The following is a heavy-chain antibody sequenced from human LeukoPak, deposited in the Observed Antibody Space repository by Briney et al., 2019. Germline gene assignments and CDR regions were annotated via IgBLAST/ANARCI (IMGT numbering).Heavy chain of an antibody. Sequence: SETPSLTCTVSGGSISSSSYYWGWIRQPPGKGLEWIGSIYYSGSTYYNPSLKSRVTISVDTSKNQFSLKLSSVTAADTAVYYCAYVWGSYRYYFDYWGQGTLVTVSS. V-gene: IGHV4-39*07. CDR1: GGSISSSSYY. CDR2: IYYSGST. D-gene: IGHD3-16*02. CDR3: AYVWGSYRYYFDY. J-gene: IGHJ4*02.